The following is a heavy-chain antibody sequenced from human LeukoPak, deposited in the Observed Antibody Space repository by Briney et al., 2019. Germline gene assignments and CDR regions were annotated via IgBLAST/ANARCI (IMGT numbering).Heavy chain of an antibody. D-gene: IGHD6-13*01. J-gene: IGHJ4*02. CDR3: AKGSLGSWYYFDY. CDR2: ISYDGSNK. V-gene: IGHV3-30*04. CDR1: GFTFSSYA. Sequence: PGRSLRLSCAASGFTFSSYAMHWVRQAPGKGLEWVAVISYDGSNKYYADSVKGRFTIFRDNSKNTLYLQMNSLRAEDTAVYYCAKGSLGSWYYFDYWGQGTLVTVSS.